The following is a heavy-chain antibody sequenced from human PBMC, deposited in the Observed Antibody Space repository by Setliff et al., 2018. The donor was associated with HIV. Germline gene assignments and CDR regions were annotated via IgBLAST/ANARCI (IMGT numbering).Heavy chain of an antibody. CDR3: AYSGRQLRGPYFDF. D-gene: IGHD1-1*01. CDR1: GLSLSTSGVG. Sequence: SGPMLVNPTQTLTLTCTVSGLSLSTSGVGVGWIRQSPGKALEWLAFIYWNNNKHYSTSLKSRITVTKDTSKNRVVFTMTNMDPVDTATYYCAYSGRQLRGPYFDFWGQGTPVTVSS. CDR2: IYWNNNK. J-gene: IGHJ4*02. V-gene: IGHV2-5*01.